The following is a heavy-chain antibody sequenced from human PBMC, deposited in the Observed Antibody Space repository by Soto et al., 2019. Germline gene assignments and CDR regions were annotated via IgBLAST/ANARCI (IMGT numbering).Heavy chain of an antibody. J-gene: IGHJ4*02. CDR1: GGSISSGDYY. V-gene: IGHV4-30-4*01. Sequence: QVQLQESGPGLVKPSQTLSLTCTVSGGSISSGDYYWSWIRQPPGKGLEWIGYIYYSGSTYYNPSLKSRVTISVDTSKNQFSLKLSSVTAADTAVYYCARVEGYCSGGSCYDRDYFDYCGQGTLVTVSS. CDR2: IYYSGST. D-gene: IGHD2-15*01. CDR3: ARVEGYCSGGSCYDRDYFDY.